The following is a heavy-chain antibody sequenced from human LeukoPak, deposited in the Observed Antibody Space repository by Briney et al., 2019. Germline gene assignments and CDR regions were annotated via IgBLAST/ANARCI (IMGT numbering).Heavy chain of an antibody. J-gene: IGHJ6*03. Sequence: GASVKVSCKASGGTFSSYAISWVRQAPGQGLEWMGGIIPIFGTANYAQKFQGRVTITTDESTSTAYMELSSLRSEDTAVYYCASTVLGGGYYYYMDVWGKGTTVTVSS. CDR3: ASTVLGGGYYYYMDV. D-gene: IGHD2-8*02. CDR2: IIPIFGTA. CDR1: GGTFSSYA. V-gene: IGHV1-69*05.